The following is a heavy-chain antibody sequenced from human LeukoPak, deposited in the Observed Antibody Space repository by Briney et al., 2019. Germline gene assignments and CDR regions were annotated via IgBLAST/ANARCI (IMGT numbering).Heavy chain of an antibody. Sequence: PGGSLRLSCAASGFTFSSYGMHWVRQAPGKGLEWVAVISYDGSNKYYADSVKGRFTISRDNSKNTLYLQMNSLRAGDTAVYYCAKDQASGGSGSFDPWGQGTLVTVSS. CDR3: AKDQASGGSGSFDP. J-gene: IGHJ5*02. V-gene: IGHV3-30*18. D-gene: IGHD2-15*01. CDR2: ISYDGSNK. CDR1: GFTFSSYG.